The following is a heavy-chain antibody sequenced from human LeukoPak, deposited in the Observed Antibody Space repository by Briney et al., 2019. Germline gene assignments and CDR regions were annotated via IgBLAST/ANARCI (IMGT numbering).Heavy chain of an antibody. D-gene: IGHD2-15*01. V-gene: IGHV5-51*01. Sequence: GDSLKISCKGSGYSFTSYWIGWVRQMPGKGLEWMGIIYPGDSDTRYSPSFQGQVTISADKSISTAYLQWSSLKASDTAMYYCARSNRGYCSGGSCYSTPNLEYYYYGMDVWGQGTTVTVSS. J-gene: IGHJ6*02. CDR1: GYSFTSYW. CDR3: ARSNRGYCSGGSCYSTPNLEYYYYGMDV. CDR2: IYPGDSDT.